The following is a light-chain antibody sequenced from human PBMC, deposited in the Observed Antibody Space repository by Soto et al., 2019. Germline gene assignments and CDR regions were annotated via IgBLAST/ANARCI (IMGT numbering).Light chain of an antibody. CDR3: SSYTSSSTPSNV. CDR2: DVS. Sequence: QSALTQPASVSGSPGQSITISCTGSSDDVGGYNYVSWYQQHPGKAPKLMIYDVSNRPSGVSNRFSGSKSGNTASLTISGLQAEDEADYYCSSYTSSSTPSNVFGTGTKVTVL. V-gene: IGLV2-14*03. J-gene: IGLJ1*01. CDR1: SDDVGGYNY.